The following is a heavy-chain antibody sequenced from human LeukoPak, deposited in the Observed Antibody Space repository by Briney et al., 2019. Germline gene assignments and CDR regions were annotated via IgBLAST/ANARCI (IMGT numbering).Heavy chain of an antibody. V-gene: IGHV1-18*01. J-gene: IGHJ4*02. Sequence: ASVKVSCKASGYTFTSYGISWVRQAPGQGLEWMGRISAYNGNTNYAQKLQGRVTMTTDTSTSTAYMELRSLRSDDTAVYYCARSTPHIVVVTATAFDYWGQGTLVTVSS. CDR1: GYTFTSYG. CDR3: ARSTPHIVVVTATAFDY. D-gene: IGHD2-21*02. CDR2: ISAYNGNT.